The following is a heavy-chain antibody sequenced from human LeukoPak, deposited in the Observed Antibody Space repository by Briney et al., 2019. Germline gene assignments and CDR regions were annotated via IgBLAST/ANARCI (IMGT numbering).Heavy chain of an antibody. D-gene: IGHD3-9*01. V-gene: IGHV4-4*07. Sequence: PSETLSLTCTVSGGSINSYYWSWIRQPAGKGLEWIGRIYTSGSTNYNPSLKSRVTMSVDTSKNQFSLKLSSVTAADTAVYYCARDQIDILTGYYIGWFDPWGQGTLVTVSS. CDR2: IYTSGST. J-gene: IGHJ5*02. CDR1: GGSINSYY. CDR3: ARDQIDILTGYYIGWFDP.